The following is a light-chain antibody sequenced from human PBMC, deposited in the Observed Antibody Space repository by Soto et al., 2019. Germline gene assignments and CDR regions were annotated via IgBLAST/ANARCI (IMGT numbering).Light chain of an antibody. CDR1: SSDVGGYNY. CDR2: DVS. Sequence: LTQPRSVSGSPGQSVTISCTGTSSDVGGYNYVSWYQQHPGKAPKLMIYDVSKRPSGVPDRFSGSKSGNTASLTISGLQAEDEADYYCCSYAGSYTLYVFGTGTKVT. J-gene: IGLJ1*01. V-gene: IGLV2-11*01. CDR3: CSYAGSYTLYV.